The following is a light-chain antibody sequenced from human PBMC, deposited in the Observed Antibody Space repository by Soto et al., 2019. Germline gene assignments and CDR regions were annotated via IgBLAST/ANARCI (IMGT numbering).Light chain of an antibody. CDR2: NNY. CDR1: TSNIGSST. J-gene: IGLJ2*01. CDR3: AVWDASLNGVV. V-gene: IGLV1-44*01. Sequence: QAVVTQPPSASGTPGQSVTISCSGSTSNIGSSTVEWYRHLPGTAPKLLIFNNYERLSGVPELFSGSKSGTSASLAISGLQYEDEADYYCAVWDASLNGVVFGGGTKVTVL.